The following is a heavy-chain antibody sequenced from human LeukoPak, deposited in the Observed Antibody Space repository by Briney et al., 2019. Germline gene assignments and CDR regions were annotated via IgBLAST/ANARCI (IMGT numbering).Heavy chain of an antibody. D-gene: IGHD5-18*01. V-gene: IGHV4-59*01. J-gene: IGHJ4*02. Sequence: SETLSLTCTVSGGSISSYYLSWIRQPPGKGLEWIGSIYYSGSTNYNPSLKSRVTISVDTSKNQLSLKLSSVTAADTDVYYCARDQKRGYSYGYFDYWGQGTLVTVSS. CDR3: ARDQKRGYSYGYFDY. CDR2: IYYSGST. CDR1: GGSISSYY.